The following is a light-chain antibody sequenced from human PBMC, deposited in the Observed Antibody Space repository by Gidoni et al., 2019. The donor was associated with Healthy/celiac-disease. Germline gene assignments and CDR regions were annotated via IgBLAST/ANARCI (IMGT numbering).Light chain of an antibody. CDR3: QQYGSSPQT. J-gene: IGKJ1*01. V-gene: IGKV3-20*01. CDR2: GAS. CDR1: QSVSSSY. Sequence: EMALTQSPGTLSLSPGERATLSCRASQSVSSSYLAWYQQKPGQAPRLLIYGASSRATGVPDSFSGSGSGTDFTLTISRLEPEDFAVYYCQQYGSSPQTFGQGTKVEIK.